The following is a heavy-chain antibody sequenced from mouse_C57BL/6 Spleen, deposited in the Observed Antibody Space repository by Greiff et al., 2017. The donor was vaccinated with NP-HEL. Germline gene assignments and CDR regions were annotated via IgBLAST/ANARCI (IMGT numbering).Heavy chain of an antibody. D-gene: IGHD1-1*01. CDR3: AREAFGYGSSPFAY. V-gene: IGHV1-26*01. CDR1: GYTFTDYY. Sequence: VQLQQSGPELVKPGASVKISCKASGYTFTDYYMNWVKQSHGKSLEWIGDINPNNGGTSYNQKFKGKATLTVDKSSSTAYMELRSLTSEDSAVYYCAREAFGYGSSPFAYWGQGTLVTVSA. CDR2: INPNNGGT. J-gene: IGHJ3*01.